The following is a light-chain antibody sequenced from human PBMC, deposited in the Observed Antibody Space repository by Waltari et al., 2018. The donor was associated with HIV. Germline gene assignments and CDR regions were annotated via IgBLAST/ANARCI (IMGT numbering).Light chain of an antibody. CDR1: SGDLGFYDY. CDR3: CSYAGNYRV. Sequence: QSALTQPRSVSGSPGQSVTISCTGTSGDLGFYDYVSWFQQHPGKTPQLIIYEVTTRPSGVPDRFSGSKSGNTATRTITGLQAEDEADYYCCSYAGNYRVFGGGTKLTVL. CDR2: EVT. V-gene: IGLV2-11*01. J-gene: IGLJ2*01.